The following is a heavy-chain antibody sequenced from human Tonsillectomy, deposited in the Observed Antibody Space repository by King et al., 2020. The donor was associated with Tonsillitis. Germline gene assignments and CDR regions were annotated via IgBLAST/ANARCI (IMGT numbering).Heavy chain of an antibody. CDR3: AKDPTDYKTTYYFDF. J-gene: IGHJ4*02. V-gene: IGHV3-23*04. D-gene: IGHD3-10*01. Sequence: DVQLVESGGGLVQPGGSLRVSCAASGFTFSSYAMSWVRQAPGKGLEWVSLISGGGGSTYYADSVKGRFTISRDNSKNTLYLQMNSLRVEDTAVYYCAKDPTDYKTTYYFDFWGQGTLVTVSS. CDR1: GFTFSSYA. CDR2: ISGGGGST.